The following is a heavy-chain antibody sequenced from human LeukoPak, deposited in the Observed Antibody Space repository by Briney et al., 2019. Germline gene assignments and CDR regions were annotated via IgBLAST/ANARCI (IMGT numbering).Heavy chain of an antibody. CDR2: IKQDGSEK. D-gene: IGHD2-2*01. CDR1: GFTFSSYW. J-gene: IGHJ3*02. V-gene: IGHV3-7*01. Sequence: GGSLRLSCAASGFTFSSYWMSWVRQAPGKGLEWVANIKQDGSEKYYVDSVKGRFTISRDNAKNSLYLQMNSLRAEDTAVYYCARLNRGYCSSTSCYLDAFDIWGQGTMVTVS. CDR3: ARLNRGYCSSTSCYLDAFDI.